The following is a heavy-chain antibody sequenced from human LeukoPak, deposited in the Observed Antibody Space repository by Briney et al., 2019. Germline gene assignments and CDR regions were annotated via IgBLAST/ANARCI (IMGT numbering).Heavy chain of an antibody. J-gene: IGHJ1*01. CDR3: ASAREYCGSAECYEYFQY. Sequence: GGSLRLSCAASGFTVGTNSMTWVRQSPGKGLEWVSVIYSGGSTYYADSVNGRFTISGDNSRNTLFLQMNSLRAEDTALYYCASAREYCGSAECYEYFQYWGQGTLVTVSS. CDR1: GFTVGTNS. D-gene: IGHD2-21*01. V-gene: IGHV3-53*01. CDR2: IYSGGST.